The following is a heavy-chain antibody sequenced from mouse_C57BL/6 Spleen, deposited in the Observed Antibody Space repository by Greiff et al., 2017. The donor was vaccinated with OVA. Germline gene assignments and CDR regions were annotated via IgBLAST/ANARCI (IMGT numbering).Heavy chain of an antibody. V-gene: IGHV1-22*01. CDR2: INPNNGGT. J-gene: IGHJ3*01. D-gene: IGHD2-10*01. CDR1: GYTFTDYN. CDR3: ARSYYGNYGFAY. Sequence: VQLQQSGPELVKPGASVKMSCKASGYTFTDYNMNWVKQSHGKSLEWIGYINPNNGGTSYNQKFKGKATLTANKSSSAAYMELRSLPAEDSAVYCCARSYYGNYGFAYWGQGTLVTVSA.